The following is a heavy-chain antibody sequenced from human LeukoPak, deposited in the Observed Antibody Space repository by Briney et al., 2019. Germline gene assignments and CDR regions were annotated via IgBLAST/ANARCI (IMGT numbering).Heavy chain of an antibody. CDR1: GGSISSYY. V-gene: IGHV4-59*01. CDR2: IYYSGST. D-gene: IGHD3-10*01. Sequence: SETLSLTCTVSGGSISSYYWSWIRQPPGKGLEWIGYIYYSGSTNYNPSLKSRVTISVHTSKNQFSLKLSSVTAADTAVYYCARGSYYDFDYWGQGTLVTVSS. J-gene: IGHJ4*02. CDR3: ARGSYYDFDY.